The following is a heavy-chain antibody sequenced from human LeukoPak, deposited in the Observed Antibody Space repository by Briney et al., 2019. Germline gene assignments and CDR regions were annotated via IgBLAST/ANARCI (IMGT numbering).Heavy chain of an antibody. CDR2: IHYSGKT. V-gene: IGHV4-39*02. CDR1: GGSISRSSYY. Sequence: SETLSLTCSVTGGSISRSSYYWGWIRQPPGEGLEWIGNIHYSGKTYYNPSLKSRVTISIDTSKNQFSLKLSSVTAADTAVYSCAKVGGLAVGGTDNWMDPWGQGTLVTVSS. CDR3: AKVGGLAVGGTDNWMDP. D-gene: IGHD6-19*01. J-gene: IGHJ5*02.